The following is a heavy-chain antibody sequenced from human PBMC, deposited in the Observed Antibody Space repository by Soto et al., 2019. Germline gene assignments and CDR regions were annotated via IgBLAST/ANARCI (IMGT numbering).Heavy chain of an antibody. V-gene: IGHV1-69*12. CDR1: GGTFSNYA. D-gene: IGHD7-27*01. Sequence: QVQLVQSGAEVKKPGSSVKVSCKASGGTFSNYAISWVRQAPGQGLEWMGGLIPIFGTPDYAQKFQGRVTITADGSTSTAYMELSSLRSEDTAVYYRASQLTGDSYYYGMDVWGQGTTVTVSS. CDR2: LIPIFGTP. J-gene: IGHJ6*02. CDR3: ASQLTGDSYYYGMDV.